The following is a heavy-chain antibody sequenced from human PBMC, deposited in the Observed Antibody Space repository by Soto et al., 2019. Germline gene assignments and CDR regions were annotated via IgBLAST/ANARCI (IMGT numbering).Heavy chain of an antibody. CDR1: GGSFSGYY. Sequence: QVQLQQWGAGLLKPSETLSLTCAVYGGSFSGYYWSWIRQPPGKGLEWIGEINHSGSTNYNPSLKSRVTISVDTSKNQFSLKLRSVTAAETAVYYCARGRRINEDIVVVVAAPLDYWGQGTLVTVSS. J-gene: IGHJ4*02. CDR2: INHSGST. D-gene: IGHD2-15*01. V-gene: IGHV4-34*01. CDR3: ARGRRINEDIVVVVAAPLDY.